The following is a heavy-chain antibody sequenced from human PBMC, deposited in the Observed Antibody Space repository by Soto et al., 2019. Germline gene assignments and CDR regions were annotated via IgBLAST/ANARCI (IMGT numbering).Heavy chain of an antibody. D-gene: IGHD6-19*01. V-gene: IGHV3-53*01. CDR2: VYSAGNT. CDR3: ARAVGSSGGRAEYFQH. CDR1: GFTVSSNY. J-gene: IGHJ1*01. Sequence: EVQLVESGGGLIQPGGSLRLSCAASGFTVSSNYMGWVRQAPGKGLEYVSVVYSAGNTYYADSVKGRFTISRDSSENTLFLQMNSLRAEDTAVYFCARAVGSSGGRAEYFQHWGQGTLVTVSS.